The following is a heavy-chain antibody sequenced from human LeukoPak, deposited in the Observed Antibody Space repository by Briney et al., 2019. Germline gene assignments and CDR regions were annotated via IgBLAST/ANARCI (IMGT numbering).Heavy chain of an antibody. V-gene: IGHV3-21*01. CDR3: ARDDFGGDFDF. J-gene: IGHJ4*02. CDR2: ISSRSSCI. CDR1: GFTFSSYS. D-gene: IGHD4-23*01. Sequence: GGSLRLSCAASGFTFSSYSMNWLRQTPGKGLEWVSSISSRSSCIYYGDSVKGRFTISRDNAKSSLFLQMNSLRAEDTAIYYCARDDFGGDFDFWGQGTLVTVSS.